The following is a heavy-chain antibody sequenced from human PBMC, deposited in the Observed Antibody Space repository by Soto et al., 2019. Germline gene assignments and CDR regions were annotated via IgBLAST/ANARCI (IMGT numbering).Heavy chain of an antibody. J-gene: IGHJ4*02. Sequence: PGGSLRLSCAASGFTFSNYAMHWVRQAPGEGLEWVAVISYTESDKRYADSVKGRFTISRDNSKNTLYLQMNSLRAEDTVVYYCARDRRYYDSSGPDYWGQGTLVTVSS. CDR1: GFTFSNYA. CDR3: ARDRRYYDSSGPDY. D-gene: IGHD3-22*01. V-gene: IGHV3-30-3*01. CDR2: ISYTESDK.